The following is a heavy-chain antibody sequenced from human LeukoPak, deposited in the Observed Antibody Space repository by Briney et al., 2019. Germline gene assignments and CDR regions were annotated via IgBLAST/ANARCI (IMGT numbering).Heavy chain of an antibody. J-gene: IGHJ2*01. V-gene: IGHV4-39*07. CDR2: IYYSEST. CDR3: ARRYSSSSILFWYFDL. CDR1: GGSISSSSYY. D-gene: IGHD6-6*01. Sequence: SETLSLTCTVSGGSISSSSYYWGWIRQPPGKGLEWIGSIYYSESTYYNPSLKSRVTISVDTSKNQFSLKLSSVTAADTAVYYCARRYSSSSILFWYFDLWGRGTLVTVSS.